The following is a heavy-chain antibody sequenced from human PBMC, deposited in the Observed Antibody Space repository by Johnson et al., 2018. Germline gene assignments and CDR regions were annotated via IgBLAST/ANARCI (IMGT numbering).Heavy chain of an antibody. CDR3: ARGGYYDSSGYYPDAFDI. D-gene: IGHD3-22*01. V-gene: IGHV4-34*01. Sequence: QVQLQQWGAGLLKPSETLSLTCAVYGGSFSGYYWSWIRQPPGKGLEGIGEINHSGSTNYNPSLKSRVTISEDTSKNQFSLKLSSVAAADTAVYYCARGGYYDSSGYYPDAFDIWGQGTMVTVSS. J-gene: IGHJ3*02. CDR1: GGSFSGYY. CDR2: INHSGST.